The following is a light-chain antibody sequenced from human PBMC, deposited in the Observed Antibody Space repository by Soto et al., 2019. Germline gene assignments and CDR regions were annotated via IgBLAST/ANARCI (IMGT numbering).Light chain of an antibody. CDR3: QQYNNLPPDT. CDR2: GAS. CDR1: QSVNNN. V-gene: IGKV3-15*01. Sequence: EIILTQSPASLSVSPGEIATLSCRASQSVNNNLAWYQQKPGQAPRLLIYGASTRATGIPGRFRGSGSGTEFTLTITSLQSVDYAVYYCQQYNNLPPDTFGQGTKPEIK. J-gene: IGKJ2*01.